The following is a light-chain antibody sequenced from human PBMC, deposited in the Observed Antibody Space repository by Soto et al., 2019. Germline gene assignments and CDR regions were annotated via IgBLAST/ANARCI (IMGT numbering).Light chain of an antibody. CDR1: SSNIGSNY. V-gene: IGLV1-47*01. CDR3: ATRDDSLSGHWR. CDR2: RND. J-gene: IGLJ3*02. Sequence: QSVLTQTPSASGTHGQRVTISCSGGSSNIGSNYVNWYQHLPGTAPKLLIYRNDQRPSGVPDRFAGSKSGTSASLAISGLRSEDEADYYCATRDDSLSGHWRFGGGTKLTVL.